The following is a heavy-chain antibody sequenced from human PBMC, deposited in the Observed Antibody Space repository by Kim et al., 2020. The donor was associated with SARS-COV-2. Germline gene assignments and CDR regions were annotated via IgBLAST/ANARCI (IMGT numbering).Heavy chain of an antibody. Sequence: GGSLRLSCAASGFTFSSYAMHWVRQAPGKGLEWVAVISYDGSNKYYADSVKGRFTISRDNSKNTLYLQMNSLRAEDTAVYYFARGQLAAAYDWYFDLWGRGTLVTVSS. CDR2: ISYDGSNK. J-gene: IGHJ2*01. CDR3: ARGQLAAAYDWYFDL. D-gene: IGHD6-13*01. CDR1: GFTFSSYA. V-gene: IGHV3-30*04.